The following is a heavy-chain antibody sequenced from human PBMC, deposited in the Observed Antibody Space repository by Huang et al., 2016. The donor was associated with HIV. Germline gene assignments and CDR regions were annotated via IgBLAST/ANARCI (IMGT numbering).Heavy chain of an antibody. CDR2: INHGGNT. V-gene: IGHV4-34*01. D-gene: IGHD3-3*01. CDR1: DGSFNSYY. J-gene: IGHJ5*02. CDR3: ARMFWSGYSRFKNWFDP. Sequence: QVQLQQWGAGLLKPSETLSLSCVVYDGSFNSYYWSWVRQSPGKGLEWIGEINHGGNTNYHPAFKSRVIMSVDTSKNQFSLNLTSVTAADTAVYYCARMFWSGYSRFKNWFDPWGQGTLVTVSS.